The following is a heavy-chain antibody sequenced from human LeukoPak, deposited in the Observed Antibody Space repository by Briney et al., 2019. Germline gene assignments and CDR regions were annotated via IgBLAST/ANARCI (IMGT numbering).Heavy chain of an antibody. J-gene: IGHJ4*02. D-gene: IGHD3-10*01. V-gene: IGHV4-39*01. CDR2: IYYSGNT. Sequence: SETLSLTCTVSGDSISVDNYYWGWIRRPPGKGLESIGSIYYSGNTYYNPSLKSRVSISVDTSKNQFSLKVTSVTAADTAVHYCARHVGHYYGSGTLPYYYDYWGQGTLVTVSS. CDR3: ARHVGHYYGSGTLPYYYDY. CDR1: GDSISVDNYY.